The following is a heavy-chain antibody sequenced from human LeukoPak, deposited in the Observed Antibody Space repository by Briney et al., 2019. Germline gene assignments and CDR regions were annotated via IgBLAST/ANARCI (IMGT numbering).Heavy chain of an antibody. CDR2: IYYSGST. J-gene: IGHJ5*02. Sequence: SETLSLTCTVSGGSISSYYWSWIRQPPGKGLEWIGYIYYSGSTNYNPSLKSRVTISVDTSKNQFSLKLSSVTAADTAVYYCARGSLGAWFDPWGQGTLVTVFS. CDR3: ARGSLGAWFDP. V-gene: IGHV4-59*01. D-gene: IGHD1-26*01. CDR1: GGSISSYY.